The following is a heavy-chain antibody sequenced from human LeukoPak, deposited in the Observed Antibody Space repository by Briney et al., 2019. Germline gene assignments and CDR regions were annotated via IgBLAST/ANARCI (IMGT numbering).Heavy chain of an antibody. V-gene: IGHV3-49*03. D-gene: IGHD5-12*01. Sequence: GGSLRLSCTASGFTIGDYAMSWFRQAPGKGLEWVGFIRSKVYGGTTEYAASVKGRFTISRDDSKSIAYLQMNSLKSEDTAVYYCVRYSGDADYWGQGTLVTVSS. J-gene: IGHJ4*02. CDR3: VRYSGDADY. CDR2: IRSKVYGGTT. CDR1: GFTIGDYA.